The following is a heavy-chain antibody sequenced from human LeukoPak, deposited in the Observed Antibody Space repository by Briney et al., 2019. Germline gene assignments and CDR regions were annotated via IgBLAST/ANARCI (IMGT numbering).Heavy chain of an antibody. CDR1: GYTFTSYA. J-gene: IGHJ6*02. Sequence: ASVKVSCKASGYTFTSYAMHWVRQAPGQRLEWMGWISAYNGNTNYAQKLQGRVTMTTDTSTSTAYMELRSLRSGDTAVYYCARERGRTYYDFWSGYGYYYYGMDVWGQGTTVTVSS. CDR2: ISAYNGNT. D-gene: IGHD3-3*01. CDR3: ARERGRTYYDFWSGYGYYYYGMDV. V-gene: IGHV1-18*01.